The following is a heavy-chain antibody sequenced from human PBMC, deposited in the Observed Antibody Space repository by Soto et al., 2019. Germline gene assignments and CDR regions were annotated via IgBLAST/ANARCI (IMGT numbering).Heavy chain of an antibody. V-gene: IGHV3-23*01. J-gene: IGHJ3*02. CDR3: AKTANGWFSAFDI. Sequence: PGGPKIDSCGASEFNILSYAMSWVRQAPGKGLEWVSAISGSGGTTYYADSVKGRFTFSRDNSKNTLYLQMNSLRAEDTAVYYCAKTANGWFSAFDIWGQGTMVTVSS. CDR1: EFNILSYA. CDR2: ISGSGGTT. D-gene: IGHD6-19*01.